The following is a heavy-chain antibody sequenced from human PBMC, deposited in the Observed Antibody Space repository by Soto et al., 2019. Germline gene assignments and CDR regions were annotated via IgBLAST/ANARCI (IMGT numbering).Heavy chain of an antibody. CDR2: INSDGSST. J-gene: IGHJ4*02. CDR1: GFTFSSYW. CDR3: ARSSLRYCSGGSCYSRDFDY. D-gene: IGHD2-15*01. V-gene: IGHV3-74*01. Sequence: EVQLVESGGGLVQPGGSLRLSCAASGFTFSSYWMHWVRQAPGKGLVWVSRINSDGSSTSYADSVKGRFTISRDNAKNTVYLQMNSLRAEDTAVYYCARSSLRYCSGGSCYSRDFDYWGQGTLVTVSS.